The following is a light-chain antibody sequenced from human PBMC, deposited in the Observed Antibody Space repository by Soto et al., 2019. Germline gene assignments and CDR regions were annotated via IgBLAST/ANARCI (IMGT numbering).Light chain of an antibody. V-gene: IGKV3-11*01. CDR1: QSVTTF. J-gene: IGKJ2*01. CDR2: DAS. Sequence: EIVLTQSPATLSLSPGERATLSCRASQSVTTFLAWYQQKPDRAPRLLIYDASTRATGIPARFSGSGSGTDFSLTISRLEPEDFAVYYCHQYDNTPQTFGQGTKVEIK. CDR3: HQYDNTPQT.